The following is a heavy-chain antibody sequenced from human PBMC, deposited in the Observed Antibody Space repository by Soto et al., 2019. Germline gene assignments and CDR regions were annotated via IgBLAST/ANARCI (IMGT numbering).Heavy chain of an antibody. CDR3: ARSEATGLDY. J-gene: IGHJ4*02. D-gene: IGHD1-26*01. CDR1: GGSISSSGYS. Sequence: PSETLSLTCAVSGGSISSSGYSWSWIRQPPGKGLEWVGYVYHSGSTYYNPSLKSRVTISVDKSKNHFSLKLSSVTAADTAVYYCARSEATGLDYWGQGTLVTVS. V-gene: IGHV4-30-2*01. CDR2: VYHSGST.